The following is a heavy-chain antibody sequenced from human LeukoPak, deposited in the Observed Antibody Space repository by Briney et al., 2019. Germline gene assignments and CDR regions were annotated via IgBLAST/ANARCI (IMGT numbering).Heavy chain of an antibody. Sequence: GGSLRLSCAASGFTFDDYGMSWGGQGQGKGLEGVSGINWKGGSTDYADSVKGGFTISRDNAKKSLYLQMNSLRAEATALYYCARAGYGYYYYYYMDVWGKGTTVTVSS. CDR1: GFTFDDYG. D-gene: IGHD5-18*01. CDR3: ARAGYGYYYYYYMDV. CDR2: INWKGGST. V-gene: IGHV3-20*04. J-gene: IGHJ6*03.